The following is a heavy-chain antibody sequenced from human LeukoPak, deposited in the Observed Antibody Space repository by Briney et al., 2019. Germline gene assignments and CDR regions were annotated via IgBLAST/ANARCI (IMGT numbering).Heavy chain of an antibody. CDR3: ARPRISSGYIYAYLY. CDR2: INPNTGDT. Sequence: ASVKVSCKASGYTFTAYYMHWVRQAPGQGLEWMGWINPNTGDTNYAQTFQGRVTMTRDTSINTAYMELSRLRFDDTAVYYCARPRISSGYIYAYLYWGQGTLVTVSS. CDR1: GYTFTAYY. D-gene: IGHD5-18*01. J-gene: IGHJ4*02. V-gene: IGHV1-2*02.